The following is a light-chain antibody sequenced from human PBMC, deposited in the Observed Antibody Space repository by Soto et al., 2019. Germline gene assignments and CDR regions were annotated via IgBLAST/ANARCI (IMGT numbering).Light chain of an antibody. V-gene: IGLV2-14*01. CDR3: ISYIPSTTTHWV. Sequence: QSVLTQPASVSGSPGQSIPISCTGTNSDVGGYDRVSWYQHHPGKAPKLLIFEVYNRPSGISDRFSGSKSGDTASLTISGLQAEDEADYYCISYIPSTTTHWVFGGGTKVTVL. CDR2: EVY. CDR1: NSDVGGYDR. J-gene: IGLJ3*02.